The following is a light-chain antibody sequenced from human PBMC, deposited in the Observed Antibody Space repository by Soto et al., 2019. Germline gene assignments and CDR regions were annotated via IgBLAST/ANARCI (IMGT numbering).Light chain of an antibody. CDR3: QQYNRYWT. V-gene: IGKV1-5*03. CDR2: KAS. Sequence: DIHMTQSPSTLSASLGDRVTTTCRASQSISGWLAWYQQKPGKAPKLLIYKASSLESGVPSRFSGSGSETEFTLTISSLFPDDFATYYCQQYNRYWTFGQGTKVDIK. J-gene: IGKJ1*01. CDR1: QSISGW.